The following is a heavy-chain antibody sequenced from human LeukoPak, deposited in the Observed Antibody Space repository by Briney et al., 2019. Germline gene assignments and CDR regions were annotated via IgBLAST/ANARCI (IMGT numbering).Heavy chain of an antibody. CDR2: IYYSGST. CDR1: GGSISSGGYY. J-gene: IGHJ3*02. CDR3: ARGPRTYGDYENDAFDI. D-gene: IGHD4-17*01. Sequence: SETLSLTCTVSGGSISSGGYYWSWIRQHPGKGLEWIGYIYYSGSTYYNPSLKSRVTISVDTSKNQFSLKLSSVTAADTAAYYCARGPRTYGDYENDAFDIWGQGTMVTVSS. V-gene: IGHV4-31*03.